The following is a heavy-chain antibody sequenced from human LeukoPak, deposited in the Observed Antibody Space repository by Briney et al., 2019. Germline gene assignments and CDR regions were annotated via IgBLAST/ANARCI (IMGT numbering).Heavy chain of an antibody. CDR3: AQGGTTGWYGTY. J-gene: IGHJ4*02. CDR1: GFTVSSNY. V-gene: IGHV3-53*05. Sequence: GGSLRLSCAASGFTVSSNYMSWVRQAPGKGLEWVSVIYSGGSTYYADSVKGRFTISRDNSKNTLFLQMNSLRPEDTAVYYCAQGGTTGWYGTYWGQGTLVTVSS. CDR2: IYSGGST. D-gene: IGHD6-19*01.